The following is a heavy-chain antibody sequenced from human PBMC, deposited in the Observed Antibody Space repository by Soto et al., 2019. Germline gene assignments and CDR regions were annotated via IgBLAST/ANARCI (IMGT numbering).Heavy chain of an antibody. J-gene: IGHJ4*02. CDR3: ALYWGDGSHCYQLDY. CDR1: GGSISSYY. Sequence: SETLSLTCTVSGGSISSYYWSWIRQPPGKGLEWIGYIYYSGSTYYNPSLKSRVTISVDTSKNQFSLKLSSVTAADTAIYYCALYWGDGSHCYQLDYWGQGTLVTVSS. CDR2: IYYSGST. V-gene: IGHV4-59*04. D-gene: IGHD2-15*01.